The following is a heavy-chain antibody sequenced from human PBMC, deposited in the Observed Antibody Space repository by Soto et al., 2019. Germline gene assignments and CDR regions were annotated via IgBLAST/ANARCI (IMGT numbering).Heavy chain of an antibody. Sequence: EVQLVETGGGLIQPGGSLRLSCAASGFTVSSNYMSWVRQAPGKGLEWVSVIYSGGSTYYADSVKGRFTISRDNSKNTLYLQMNSLRAEDTAVYYCARATTAGCSSTSCYTDGMDVWGQGTTVTVSS. J-gene: IGHJ6*02. CDR3: ARATTAGCSSTSCYTDGMDV. D-gene: IGHD2-2*02. CDR2: IYSGGST. V-gene: IGHV3-53*02. CDR1: GFTVSSNY.